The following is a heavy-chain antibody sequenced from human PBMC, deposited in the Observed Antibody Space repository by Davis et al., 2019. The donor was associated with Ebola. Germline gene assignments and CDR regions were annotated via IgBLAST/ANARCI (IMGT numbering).Heavy chain of an antibody. J-gene: IGHJ4*02. CDR2: IYYSGST. D-gene: IGHD2-15*01. CDR3: ASIIPLGYCSGGSCYDAYYFDY. V-gene: IGHV4-39*01. CDR1: GGSISSSSYY. Sequence: MPAGSLTLSCTVSGGSISSSSYYWGWIRQPPGKGLEWFGSIYYSGSTYYNPSLKSRVTISVDTSKNQFSLKLSSVTAADTAVYYCASIIPLGYCSGGSCYDAYYFDYWGQGTLVTVSS.